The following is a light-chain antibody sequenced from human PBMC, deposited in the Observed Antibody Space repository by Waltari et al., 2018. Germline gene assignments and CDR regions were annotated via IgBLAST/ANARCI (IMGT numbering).Light chain of an antibody. CDR2: DTA. V-gene: IGKV3-11*01. J-gene: IGKJ3*01. CDR1: ESIGYY. Sequence: EIVLTQSPATLSLSPGERATLSCRASESIGYYLAWYQQKPGQAPRLLVYDTATRATGIPARFSGSGSGTDFTLTISSLEPEDFAVYYCQQRGNWPPFTFGPGTKVDVK. CDR3: QQRGNWPPFT.